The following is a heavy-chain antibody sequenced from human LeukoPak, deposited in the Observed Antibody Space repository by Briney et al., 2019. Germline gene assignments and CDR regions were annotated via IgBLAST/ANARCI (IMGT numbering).Heavy chain of an antibody. Sequence: MPSETLSLTCTVSGGSISSSSYYWGWIRQPPGKGLEWIGSIYYSGSTYYNPSLNSRVTISVDTSKNQFSLKLSSVTAADTAVYYCASLSKIAVALGYWGQGTLVTVSS. CDR2: IYYSGST. D-gene: IGHD6-19*01. V-gene: IGHV4-39*01. CDR1: GGSISSSSYY. CDR3: ASLSKIAVALGY. J-gene: IGHJ4*02.